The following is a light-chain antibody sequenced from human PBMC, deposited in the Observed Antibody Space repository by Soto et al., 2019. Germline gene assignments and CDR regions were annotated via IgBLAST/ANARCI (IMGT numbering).Light chain of an antibody. CDR2: DVS. Sequence: QSALTQPASVSGSPGQSITISCIGTSSDVGGYDYVSWYQQHPGKAPKLMIYDVSNRPSGVSNRFSGSKSGTTASLTISGLQSEDEADYSCTSYTSSSTVFGGCTQLTVL. V-gene: IGLV2-14*03. CDR3: TSYTSSSTV. CDR1: SSDVGGYDY. J-gene: IGLJ7*01.